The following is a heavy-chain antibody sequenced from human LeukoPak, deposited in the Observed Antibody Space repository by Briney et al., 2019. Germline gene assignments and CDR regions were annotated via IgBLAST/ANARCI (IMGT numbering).Heavy chain of an antibody. Sequence: PGGSLRLSCAASGFTFSSYSMHWVRQAPGKGLEWVAVISYDGSNKYYADSVKGRFTISRDNSKNTLYLQMNSLRAEDTAVYYCARTTYYYDSSGAHFDYWGQGTLVTVSS. CDR3: ARTTYYYDSSGAHFDY. D-gene: IGHD3-22*01. V-gene: IGHV3-30*03. CDR1: GFTFSSYS. CDR2: ISYDGSNK. J-gene: IGHJ4*02.